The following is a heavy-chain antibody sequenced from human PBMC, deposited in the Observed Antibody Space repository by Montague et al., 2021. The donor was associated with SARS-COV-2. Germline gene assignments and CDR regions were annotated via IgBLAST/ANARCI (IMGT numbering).Heavy chain of an antibody. CDR1: GFTFSSYA. CDR2: ISYDGSNK. Sequence: SLRLSCAASGFTFSSYAMHWVRQAPGKGLEWVAVISYDGSNKYYADSVKGRFTISRDNSKNTLYLQMNSLRAEDTAVYYCARGLTYWYFDLWGCGTLVTVSS. CDR3: ARGLTYWYFDL. D-gene: IGHD3-9*01. J-gene: IGHJ2*01. V-gene: IGHV3-30-3*01.